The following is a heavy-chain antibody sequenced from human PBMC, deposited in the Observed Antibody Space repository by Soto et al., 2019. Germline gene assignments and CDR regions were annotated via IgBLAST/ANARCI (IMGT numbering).Heavy chain of an antibody. V-gene: IGHV3-21*01. J-gene: IGHJ3*01. CDR1: GFTFSSYS. CDR3: ARIQFGYDGFEL. Sequence: PGGSLRLSCAASGFTFSSYSMNWVRQAPGKGLEWVSSISSSSSYIYYADSVKGRFTISRDNAKNSLYLQMNSLRAEDTAVYYCARIQFGYDGFELWGQGTMVTVPS. D-gene: IGHD3-10*01. CDR2: ISSSSSYI.